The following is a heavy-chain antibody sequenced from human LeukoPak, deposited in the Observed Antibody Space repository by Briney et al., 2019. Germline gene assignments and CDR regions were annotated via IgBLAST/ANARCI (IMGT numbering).Heavy chain of an antibody. CDR1: GYIFTDYY. J-gene: IGHJ4*02. CDR2: INPKSGGT. CDR3: ARGSLWFGSKFDY. Sequence: GASVKVSCKASGYIFTDYYIHWVRQAPGQGLEWMGWINPKSGGTNYVQKFQGRVTMTRDTSISTAYMDLSSLRSDDTAVYYCARGSLWFGSKFDYWGQGTLVTVSS. V-gene: IGHV1-2*02. D-gene: IGHD3-10*01.